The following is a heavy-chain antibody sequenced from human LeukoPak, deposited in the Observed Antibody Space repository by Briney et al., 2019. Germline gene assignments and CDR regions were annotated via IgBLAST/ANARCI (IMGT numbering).Heavy chain of an antibody. V-gene: IGHV3-74*01. D-gene: IGHD3-22*01. CDR2: INSDGSST. CDR1: GSTFSSYW. J-gene: IGHJ4*02. CDR3: ARPYYYDSSRVDY. Sequence: GGSLRLSCAASGSTFSSYWMHWVRQAPGKGLVWVSRINSDGSSTSYADSVKGRFTISRDNAKNTLYLQMNSLRAEDTAVYYCARPYYYDSSRVDYWGQGTLVTVSS.